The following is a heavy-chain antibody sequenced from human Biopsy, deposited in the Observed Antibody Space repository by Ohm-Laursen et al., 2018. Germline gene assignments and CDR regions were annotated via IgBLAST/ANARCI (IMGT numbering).Heavy chain of an antibody. D-gene: IGHD1-14*01. CDR1: GDSISSDYY. Sequence: TLSLTCTVSGDSISSDYYWTWIRQVPGEGLEWIAYMQHSGPTYTYYNPSLKSRVAISVEVSKNQFSLKVSSVTAADTAVYFCTRKPNSLYYFDHWGQGTLVTVSS. J-gene: IGHJ4*02. V-gene: IGHV4-31*03. CDR2: MQHSGPT. CDR3: TRKPNSLYYFDH.